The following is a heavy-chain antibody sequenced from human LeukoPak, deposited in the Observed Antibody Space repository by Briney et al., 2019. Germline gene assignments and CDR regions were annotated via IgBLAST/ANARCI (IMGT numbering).Heavy chain of an antibody. CDR3: AKAGYGSSWYVPDY. CDR1: GFTFSSYA. Sequence: GGSLRLSCAASGFTFSSYAMSWVRQAPGKGLEWVSAISGSGGSTYYADSVKGRFTISRDNSKNTLYLQMNSLRAEDTAVYSCAKAGYGSSWYVPDYWGQGTLVTVSS. J-gene: IGHJ4*02. D-gene: IGHD6-13*01. CDR2: ISGSGGST. V-gene: IGHV3-23*01.